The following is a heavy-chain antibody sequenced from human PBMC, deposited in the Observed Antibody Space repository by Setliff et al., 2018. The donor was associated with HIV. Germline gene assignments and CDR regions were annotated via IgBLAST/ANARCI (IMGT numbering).Heavy chain of an antibody. CDR1: GGSISSGGYY. J-gene: IGHJ4*02. CDR3: ARGYYDSNVYYFPGY. Sequence: PSETLSLTCTVSGGSISSGGYYWSWIRQHPGKGLEWIGYIYYSGGTYCNPSLKSRVTISVDTSKNQFSLKLSSVTAADTAVYYCARGYYDSNVYYFPGYWGQGTLVTVSS. CDR2: IYYSGGT. D-gene: IGHD3-22*01. V-gene: IGHV4-31*03.